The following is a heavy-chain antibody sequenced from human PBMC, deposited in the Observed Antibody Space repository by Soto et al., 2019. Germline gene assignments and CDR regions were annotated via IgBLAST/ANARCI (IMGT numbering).Heavy chain of an antibody. CDR2: TYYRSKWYN. CDR1: GDSVSSNSAA. Sequence: PSQTLSLTCAISGDSVSSNSAAWNWIRQSPSRGLEWLGRTYYRSKWYNDYAVSVKSRITINPDTSKNQFSLQLNSVTPEDTAVYYCARDIFNWNYDYYYGMAVWGQGTTVTVSS. V-gene: IGHV6-1*01. D-gene: IGHD1-20*01. CDR3: ARDIFNWNYDYYYGMAV. J-gene: IGHJ6*02.